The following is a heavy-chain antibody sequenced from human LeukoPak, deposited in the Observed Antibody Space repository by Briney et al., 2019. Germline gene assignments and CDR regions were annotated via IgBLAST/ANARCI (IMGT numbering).Heavy chain of an antibody. CDR1: GFTFSSYA. D-gene: IGHD3-10*01. CDR2: ISGSGDTT. V-gene: IGHV3-23*01. CDR3: AKGSAIYNV. Sequence: PGRSLRLSCAASGFTFSSYAMSWVRQAPGKGLEWVSSISGSGDTTYHADSVKGRFTISRDNSKSTQFLQMNSLRAEDTAVYYCAKGSAIYNVWGQGTTVTVSS. J-gene: IGHJ6*02.